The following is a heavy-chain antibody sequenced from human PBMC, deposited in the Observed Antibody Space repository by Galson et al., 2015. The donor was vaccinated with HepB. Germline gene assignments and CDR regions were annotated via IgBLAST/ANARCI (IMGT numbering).Heavy chain of an antibody. D-gene: IGHD5-12*01. CDR2: INPNSGGT. CDR1: GYTFTGYY. CDR3: ARSPRGYSGYDHCMDV. Sequence: SVKVSCKASGYTFTGYYMHWVRQAPGQGLEWMGWINPNSGGTNYAQKFQGWVTMTRDTSISTAYMELSRLRSDDTAVYYCARSPRGYSGYDHCMDVWGQGTTVTVSS. J-gene: IGHJ6*02. V-gene: IGHV1-2*04.